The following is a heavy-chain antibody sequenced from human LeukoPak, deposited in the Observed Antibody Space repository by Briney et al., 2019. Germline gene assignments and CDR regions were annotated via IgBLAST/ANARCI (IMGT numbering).Heavy chain of an antibody. Sequence: GGSLRLSCAASGFTFSSYSMNWVRQAPGKGLEWVASISSSSSYIYYADSLKGRITISRDNAKNSLYLQIHSLRAEDTAVYYCARDVQVATIYPLDYWGQGTLVTVSS. J-gene: IGHJ4*02. CDR2: ISSSSSYI. CDR1: GFTFSSYS. CDR3: ARDVQVATIYPLDY. D-gene: IGHD5-12*01. V-gene: IGHV3-21*01.